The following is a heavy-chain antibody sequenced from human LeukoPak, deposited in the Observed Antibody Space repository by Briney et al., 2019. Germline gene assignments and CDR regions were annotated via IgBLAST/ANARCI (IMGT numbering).Heavy chain of an antibody. Sequence: PSETLSLTCTVSGGSISSYYWSWIRQPPGKGLEWIGYIYYSGSTNYNPSLKSRVTISVDTSKNQFSLKLSSVTAADTAVYYCARHLSNYGSGSFSFDPWGQGTLATVSS. J-gene: IGHJ5*02. D-gene: IGHD3-10*01. CDR2: IYYSGST. V-gene: IGHV4-59*08. CDR1: GGSISSYY. CDR3: ARHLSNYGSGSFSFDP.